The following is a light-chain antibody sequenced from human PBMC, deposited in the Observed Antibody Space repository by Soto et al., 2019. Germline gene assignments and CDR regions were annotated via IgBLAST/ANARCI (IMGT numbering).Light chain of an antibody. Sequence: QSAVTQPASGSGSPGQSITISCTGTSSDVGSYNLVSWYQQHPGKAPKLMISEVTKRPSGVSNRFSGSKSGNTASLTISGLQAEDESDYYCCSYAGSNTWVFGGGTKLTVL. CDR3: CSYAGSNTWV. V-gene: IGLV2-23*02. J-gene: IGLJ3*02. CDR2: EVT. CDR1: SSDVGSYNL.